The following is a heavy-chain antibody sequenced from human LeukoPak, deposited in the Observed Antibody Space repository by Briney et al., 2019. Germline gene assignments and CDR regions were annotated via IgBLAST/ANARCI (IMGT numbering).Heavy chain of an antibody. Sequence: PGRSLRLSCAASGFPFTTYWMSWVRQAPGKGLEWLANIKPDGSERYYVDSVKGRFTISRDNAGDSLSLQMNSLRAEDTAVYFCAKRDYWGQGTLVTVSS. J-gene: IGHJ4*02. CDR3: AKRDY. CDR1: GFPFTTYW. CDR2: IKPDGSER. V-gene: IGHV3-7*03.